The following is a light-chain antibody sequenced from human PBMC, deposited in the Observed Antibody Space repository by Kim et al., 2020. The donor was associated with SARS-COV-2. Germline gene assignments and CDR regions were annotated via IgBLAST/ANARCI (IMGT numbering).Light chain of an antibody. CDR3: SSYTSSSTFAV. CDR2: DVS. J-gene: IGLJ1*01. V-gene: IGLV2-14*01. Sequence: SALTQPASVSGSPGQSITISCTGTSSDVGGYNYVSWYQQHPGKAPKLMIYDVSKRPSGVSNRFSGSKSGNTASLTISGLQAEDEADYYCSSYTSSSTFAVFGTGTKVTVL. CDR1: SSDVGGYNY.